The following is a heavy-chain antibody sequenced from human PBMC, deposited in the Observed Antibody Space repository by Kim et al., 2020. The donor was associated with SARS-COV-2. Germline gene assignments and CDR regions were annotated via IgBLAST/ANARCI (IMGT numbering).Heavy chain of an antibody. CDR1: GDSISSYY. CDR3: ARERVGGCVDY. D-gene: IGHD6-19*01. Sequence: SETLSLTCTVSGDSISSYYWSWIRQPPGKGLEWIGYIYYSGSTKYNPSLKSRVTLSLETSKNQFSLKLSSVTAADTAVYYCARERVGGCVDYWGQGTLVTVSS. CDR2: IYYSGST. V-gene: IGHV4-59*13. J-gene: IGHJ4*02.